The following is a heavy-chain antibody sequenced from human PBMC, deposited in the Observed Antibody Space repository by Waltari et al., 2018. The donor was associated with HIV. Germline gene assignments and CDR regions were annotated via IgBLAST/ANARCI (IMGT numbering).Heavy chain of an antibody. J-gene: IGHJ4*02. D-gene: IGHD6-19*01. CDR1: GFTFCNYT. CDR3: VRDSSGYYGHFDY. Sequence: EVQLVESGGGLVQPGGSLRLSCAASGFTFCNYTMHWVRQAPGKGLEYLSAITSDGDTTYYVNSVKGRFTISRDNSKNTLYLQMGSLRAEDMAVFYCVRDSSGYYGHFDYWGQGTLVTVSS. CDR2: ITSDGDTT. V-gene: IGHV3-64*01.